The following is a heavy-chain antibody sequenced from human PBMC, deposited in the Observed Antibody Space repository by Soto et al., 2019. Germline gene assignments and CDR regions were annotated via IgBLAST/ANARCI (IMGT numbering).Heavy chain of an antibody. Sequence: QVQLVQSGAEVKKPGSSVKVSCKASGGTLSRSAFSWVRQAPGQGLEWMGGIIPIFDSATYAQNFQGRVTITADESTSTAYMELRSLRSEDTAVYYCARGEEITFGGVIVWGQGTLVTVSS. CDR2: IIPIFDSA. CDR1: GGTLSRSA. CDR3: ARGEEITFGGVIV. V-gene: IGHV1-69*12. J-gene: IGHJ4*02. D-gene: IGHD3-16*02.